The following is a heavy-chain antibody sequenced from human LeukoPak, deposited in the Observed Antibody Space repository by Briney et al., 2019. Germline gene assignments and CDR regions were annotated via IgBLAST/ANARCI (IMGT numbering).Heavy chain of an antibody. V-gene: IGHV3-23*01. D-gene: IGHD3-22*01. CDR3: AKDRANYYDSGTQNRPGAFDI. Sequence: GSLRLSCAASGFTFASFAMGWVRQAPGKGLEWVPAIIVSGGSTYYADSVKGRFTISRDNTKNTLYLQMNSLRAEDTAVYYCAKDRANYYDSGTQNRPGAFDIWGQGTMVTVSS. CDR1: GFTFASFA. J-gene: IGHJ3*02. CDR2: IIVSGGST.